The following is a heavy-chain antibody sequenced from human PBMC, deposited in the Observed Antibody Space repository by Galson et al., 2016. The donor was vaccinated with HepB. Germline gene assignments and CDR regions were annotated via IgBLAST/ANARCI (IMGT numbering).Heavy chain of an antibody. J-gene: IGHJ4*02. D-gene: IGHD6-19*01. Sequence: SLRLSCAASGFTFRSITMHWVRQAPGRGLEWLAAISPDGSEGYYADSVKGRFTISRDNSKNTVYLQMNSLRSEDAAIYYCAEDNAAWLVDHWGQGSLVTVSS. CDR1: GFTFRSIT. CDR3: AEDNAAWLVDH. CDR2: ISPDGSEG. V-gene: IGHV3-30*04.